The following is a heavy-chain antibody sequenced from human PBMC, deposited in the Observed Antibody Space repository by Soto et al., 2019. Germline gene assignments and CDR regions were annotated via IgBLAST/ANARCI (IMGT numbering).Heavy chain of an antibody. J-gene: IGHJ5*02. V-gene: IGHV2-5*02. CDR3: AHYVSTSPAGWFDP. CDR2: IYWDDDK. CDR1: GLSLSTSGEA. D-gene: IGHD3-10*02. Sequence: QLTLKESGPTLVKPTQTLTLTCTFSGLSLSTSGEAVGWIRQPPGKALEWLALIYWDDDKRYNPTLKTRLTITKDTSKNQVVLTLTNMDPVYTATYYCAHYVSTSPAGWFDPWGQGILVTVSS.